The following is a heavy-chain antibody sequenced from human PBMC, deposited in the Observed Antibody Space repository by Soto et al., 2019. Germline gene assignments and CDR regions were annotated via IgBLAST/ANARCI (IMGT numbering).Heavy chain of an antibody. V-gene: IGHV3-48*03. D-gene: IGHD3-10*01. J-gene: IGHJ6*02. CDR1: GFTFSSYE. CDR3: ATGLRGVTYYGMDV. Sequence: PGGSLSLSCASSGFTFSSYEMNWVRQAPGKGLEWVSYISSSGSTIYYADSVKGRFTISRDNAKNSLYLQMNSLRAEDTAVYYCATGLRGVTYYGMDVWGQGTTVTVSS. CDR2: ISSSGSTI.